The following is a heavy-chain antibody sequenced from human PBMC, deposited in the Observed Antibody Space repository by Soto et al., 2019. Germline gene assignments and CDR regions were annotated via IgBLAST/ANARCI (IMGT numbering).Heavy chain of an antibody. V-gene: IGHV4-59*01. CDR2: IYYSGST. D-gene: IGHD6-19*01. Sequence: KPSETLSLTSTASGGTISSYYWSWIRKPPGKGLEWIGYIYYSGSTNYNPSLKSRVTISVYTSKIQFSLKLSALTAADTAVYFCARGRERGWYNGFDPCGQGTLVTVSS. J-gene: IGHJ5*02. CDR1: GGTISSYY. CDR3: ARGRERGWYNGFDP.